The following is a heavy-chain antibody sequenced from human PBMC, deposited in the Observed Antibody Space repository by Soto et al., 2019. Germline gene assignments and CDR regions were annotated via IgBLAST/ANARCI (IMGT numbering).Heavy chain of an antibody. CDR3: ANDFGIITFLYYFGP. CDR1: GFNFSNHA. CDR2: ISGSGGTT. J-gene: IGHJ5*02. V-gene: IGHV3-23*01. Sequence: PGGSLRLSCTASGFNFSNHAMSWVRQAPGKGLEWVSVISGSGGTTYYADSVKGRFTISRDNSKNTLYLQMNSLRAEDTAIYYCANDFGIITFLYYFGPWGLGTLVTVSS. D-gene: IGHD3-16*01.